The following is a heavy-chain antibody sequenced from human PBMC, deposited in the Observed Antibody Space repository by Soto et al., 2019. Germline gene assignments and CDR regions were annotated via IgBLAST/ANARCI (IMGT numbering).Heavy chain of an antibody. CDR3: ARVMITFGVVIEGDAFDI. J-gene: IGHJ3*02. CDR2: IKQDGSEK. D-gene: IGHD3-16*01. CDR1: GFTFSSYW. Sequence: GRVVRRYCVASGFTFSSYWMSWVRQSPGKGLEWVANIKQDGSEKYYVDSVKGRFTISRDNAKNSLYLQMNSLRAEDTAVYYCARVMITFGVVIEGDAFDIWGQGTMVTVSS. V-gene: IGHV3-7*03.